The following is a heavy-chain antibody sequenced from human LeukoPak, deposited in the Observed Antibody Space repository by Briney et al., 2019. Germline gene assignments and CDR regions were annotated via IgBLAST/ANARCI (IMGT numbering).Heavy chain of an antibody. D-gene: IGHD3-3*01. CDR2: IWYDGSNK. CDR1: GFTFSSYA. Sequence: VQPGGSLRLSCAASGFTFSSYAMSWVRQAPGKGLEWVAVIWYDGSNKYYADSVKGRFTISRDNSKNTLYLQMNSLRAEDTAVYYCARELNSCYDFWSGYLSYYYYGMDVWGQGTTVTVSS. V-gene: IGHV3-33*08. CDR3: ARELNSCYDFWSGYLSYYYYGMDV. J-gene: IGHJ6*02.